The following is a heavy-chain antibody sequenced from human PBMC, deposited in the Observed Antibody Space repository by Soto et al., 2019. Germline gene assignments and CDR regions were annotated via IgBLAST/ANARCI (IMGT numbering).Heavy chain of an antibody. D-gene: IGHD6-19*01. CDR1: GGSISSSNW. V-gene: IGHV4-4*02. J-gene: IGHJ4*02. Sequence: QVQLQESGPGLVKPSGTLSLTCAVSGGSISSSNWWSWVRQPPGKGLEWIGEIYHSGSTNYNPSPKSRVTISVDKSQDQFPLKLSSVTAADTAVYYCARMEGIAVAGPPTGWGQGTLVTVSS. CDR3: ARMEGIAVAGPPTG. CDR2: IYHSGST.